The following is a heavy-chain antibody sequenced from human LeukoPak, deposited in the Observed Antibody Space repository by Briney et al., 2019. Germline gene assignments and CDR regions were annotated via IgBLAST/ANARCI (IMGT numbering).Heavy chain of an antibody. CDR1: GFTFSSYS. CDR3: ARRNSGTLGNWFDP. J-gene: IGHJ5*02. Sequence: GGSLRLSCAASGFTFSSYSMSWVRQAPGQGLEWVSYISGGSTTIYYADSVKGRFTISRDNANNSLYLQMNSLRDEDTAVYYCARRNSGTLGNWFDPWGQGTLVTVSS. D-gene: IGHD1-26*01. V-gene: IGHV3-48*02. CDR2: ISGGSTTI.